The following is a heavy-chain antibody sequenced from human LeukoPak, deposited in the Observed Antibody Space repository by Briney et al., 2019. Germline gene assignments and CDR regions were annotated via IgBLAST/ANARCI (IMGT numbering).Heavy chain of an antibody. CDR2: ISNSGGTI. CDR1: IFTCAKYE. CDR3: ARGPRAYTSGWYYFDY. V-gene: IGHV3-48*03. J-gene: IGHJ4*02. Sequence: GGPQRLPCTASIFTCAKYEIMCVPEAPGKGREGVSYISNSGGTIYYADSVKGRFTISRDNAKNSLDLQMTSLRAEDTAVYYCARGPRAYTSGWYYFDYWGRGTLVTVSS. D-gene: IGHD6-19*01.